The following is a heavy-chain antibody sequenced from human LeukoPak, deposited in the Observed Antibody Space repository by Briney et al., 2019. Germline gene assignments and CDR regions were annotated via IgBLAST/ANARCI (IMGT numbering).Heavy chain of an antibody. CDR2: ISYDGSNK. CDR1: GFTLSSYW. J-gene: IGHJ4*02. CDR3: AKDRRLGYGGTSSDY. D-gene: IGHD4-23*01. Sequence: PGGSLRLSCAASGFTLSSYWMSWVRRAPGKGLEWVAVISYDGSNKYYADSVKGRFTISRGNSKNTLYLQMNSLRAEDTAVYYCAKDRRLGYGGTSSDYWGQGTLVTVSS. V-gene: IGHV3-30*18.